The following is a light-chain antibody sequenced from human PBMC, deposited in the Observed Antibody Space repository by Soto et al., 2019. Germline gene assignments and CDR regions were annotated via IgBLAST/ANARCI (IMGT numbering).Light chain of an antibody. J-gene: IGKJ2*01. CDR3: LQHNTYPYT. Sequence: EIVMTQSPATLSVSPGERATLSCRASQSVSSNLAWYQQKPGQAPRLLIYGASTRATGIPARFSGSGSGTEFTLTISSLQPEDFATYFCLQHNTYPYTFGQGTKVDIK. V-gene: IGKV3-15*01. CDR2: GAS. CDR1: QSVSSN.